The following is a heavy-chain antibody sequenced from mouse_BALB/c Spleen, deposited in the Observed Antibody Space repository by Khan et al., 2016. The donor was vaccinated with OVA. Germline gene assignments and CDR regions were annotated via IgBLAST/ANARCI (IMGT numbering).Heavy chain of an antibody. Sequence: EVELVESGGGLVKPGGSLKLSCAASGFTFSSYTMSWVRQTPEKRLEWVATISSGSTYTYFPDSVEGRFTISRDNAKNTLYLQMSSLKSEDTASYYCTRDGNYAHWFFDVWGAGTTVTVSS. J-gene: IGHJ1*01. CDR1: GFTFSSYT. V-gene: IGHV5-6-4*01. CDR2: ISSGSTYT. D-gene: IGHD2-1*01. CDR3: TRDGNYAHWFFDV.